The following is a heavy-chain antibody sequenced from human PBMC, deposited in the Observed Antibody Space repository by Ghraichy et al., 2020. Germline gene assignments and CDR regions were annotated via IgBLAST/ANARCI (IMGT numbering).Heavy chain of an antibody. CDR2: ISSSSSTI. CDR1: GFTFSSYS. J-gene: IGHJ4*02. V-gene: IGHV3-48*01. Sequence: LSLTCAASGFTFSSYSMNWVRQAPGKGLEWVSYISSSSSTIYYADSVKGRFTISRDNAKNSLYLQMNSLRAEDTAVYYCARTNYYDILTGSLDYWGQGTLVTVSS. D-gene: IGHD3-9*01. CDR3: ARTNYYDILTGSLDY.